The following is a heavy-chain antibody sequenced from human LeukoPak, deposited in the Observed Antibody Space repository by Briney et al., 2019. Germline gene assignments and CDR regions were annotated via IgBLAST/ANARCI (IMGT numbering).Heavy chain of an antibody. CDR3: ARRPLYYDSSGYYLGYYYMDV. CDR2: INPNSGGT. D-gene: IGHD3-22*01. J-gene: IGHJ6*03. Sequence: ASVKVSCKASGYTFTGYYMHWVRQAPGQGLEWMGWINPNSGGTNYAQKFQGRVTMTTDTSTSTAYMELRSLRSDDTAVYYCARRPLYYDSSGYYLGYYYMDVWGKGTTVTVSS. V-gene: IGHV1-2*02. CDR1: GYTFTGYY.